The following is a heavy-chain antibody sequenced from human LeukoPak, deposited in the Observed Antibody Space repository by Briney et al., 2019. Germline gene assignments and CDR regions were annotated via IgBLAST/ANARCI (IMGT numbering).Heavy chain of an antibody. CDR2: IYTSGST. J-gene: IGHJ4*02. D-gene: IGHD3-22*01. V-gene: IGHV4-61*02. CDR1: GGSISSGSDF. Sequence: PSQTLSPTCTISGGSISSGSDFWSWIRQPAGKGLEWIGRIYTSGSTNYNPSLKSRVTISVDTSKNQFSLKLSSVTAADTAVYYCAREGPNSSGLDYWGQGTLVTVSS. CDR3: AREGPNSSGLDY.